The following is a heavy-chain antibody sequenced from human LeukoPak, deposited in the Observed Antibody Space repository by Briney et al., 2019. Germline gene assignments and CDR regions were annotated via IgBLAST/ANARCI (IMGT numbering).Heavy chain of an antibody. CDR3: ARERSGDAFDI. CDR2: IDSSSSTI. CDR1: SFTFSNYN. J-gene: IGHJ3*02. Sequence: GGSLRLSCAASSFTFSNYNLNWVRQAPGKGREWVSFIDSSSSTISYADSVKGRFTISRDNAKNSLYLQMNSLRAEDTAVYYCARERSGDAFDIWGQGTMVTVSS. V-gene: IGHV3-48*04.